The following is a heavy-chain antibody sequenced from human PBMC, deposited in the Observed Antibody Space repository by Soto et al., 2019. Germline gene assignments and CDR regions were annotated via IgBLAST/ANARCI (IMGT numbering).Heavy chain of an antibody. V-gene: IGHV3-30-3*01. CDR2: ISYDGTIT. J-gene: IGHJ6*02. D-gene: IGHD2-2*01. Sequence: LGGSLRLSCASSGFTISNYGMHWVRQAPGKGLEWVAVISYDGTITYYADSVKGRFTISRDNSKNTLYLQMNSLRTEDTAVYYCATTRVGPCSSSICFSGIFDGMDVWGQGTTVTVSS. CDR1: GFTISNYG. CDR3: ATTRVGPCSSSICFSGIFDGMDV.